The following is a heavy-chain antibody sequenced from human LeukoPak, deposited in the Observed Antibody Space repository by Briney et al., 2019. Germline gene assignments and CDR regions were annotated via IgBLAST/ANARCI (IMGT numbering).Heavy chain of an antibody. V-gene: IGHV3-30*18. D-gene: IGHD5-24*01. CDR2: ISYDGSNK. J-gene: IGHJ4*02. CDR3: AKGLVGGYNSHYFDY. Sequence: PGGSLRLSCAASGFTFSSYGMHWVRQAPGKGLEWVAVISYDGSNKYYADSVKGRFTISRDNSKNTLYLQMNSLRAEDTAVYYCAKGLVGGYNSHYFDYWGQGTLVTVSS. CDR1: GFTFSSYG.